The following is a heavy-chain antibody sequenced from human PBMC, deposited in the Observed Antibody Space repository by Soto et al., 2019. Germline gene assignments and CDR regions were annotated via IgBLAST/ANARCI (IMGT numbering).Heavy chain of an antibody. CDR1: GFTFTSHC. Sequence: GGSLRLSCAASGFTFTSHCMSWVRQAPGKGLEWVSCISGSGKNTYYADSVKGRFSISRDNSKNTLYLQMNSLRAEDTALYYCAKVGGYSFDSINYNDMDVWGQRTTVTVSS. V-gene: IGHV3-23*01. CDR3: AKVGGYSFDSINYNDMDV. J-gene: IGHJ6*02. CDR2: ISGSGKNT. D-gene: IGHD5-18*01.